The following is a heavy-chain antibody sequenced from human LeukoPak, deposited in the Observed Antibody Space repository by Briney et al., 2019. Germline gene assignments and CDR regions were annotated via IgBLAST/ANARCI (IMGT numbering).Heavy chain of an antibody. CDR3: ATGGLAAAGTADWYFDL. Sequence: ASVKVSCKVSGYTLTELSMHWVRQAPGKGLEWMGGFDPEDGETIYAQKFQGRVTMTEDTSTDTAYMELSSLRSEDTAVYYCATGGLAAAGTADWYFDLWGRGTLVTVSS. CDR1: GYTLTELS. V-gene: IGHV1-24*01. D-gene: IGHD6-13*01. J-gene: IGHJ2*01. CDR2: FDPEDGET.